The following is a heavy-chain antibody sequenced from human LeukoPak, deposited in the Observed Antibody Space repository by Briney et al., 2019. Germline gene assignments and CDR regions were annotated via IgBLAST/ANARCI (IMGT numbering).Heavy chain of an antibody. D-gene: IGHD1-14*01. Sequence: PGGSLRLSCAAYGFTFSSYSMNWVRQAPGKGLEWVSSTSSSSSYIYYADSVKGRFTISRDNAKNSLYLQMNSLRAEDTAVYYCAGHEPYYYYGMDVWGQGTTVTVSS. CDR3: AGHEPYYYYGMDV. CDR2: TSSSSSYI. J-gene: IGHJ6*02. V-gene: IGHV3-21*01. CDR1: GFTFSSYS.